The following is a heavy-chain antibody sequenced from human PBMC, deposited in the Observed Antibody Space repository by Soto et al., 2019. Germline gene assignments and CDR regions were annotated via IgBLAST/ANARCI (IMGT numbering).Heavy chain of an antibody. CDR3: ARDXHADFWSGYYQGFGMDV. Sequence: PSETLSLTCAVSGGSISGSNWWSWVRQPPGKGLEWIGEIYHSGSTNYNPSLKSRVTISVDKSKNQFSLKLSSVTAADTAVYYCARDXHADFWSGYYQGFGMDVWGQGTTVTVSS. V-gene: IGHV4-4*02. CDR2: IYHSGST. D-gene: IGHD3-3*01. J-gene: IGHJ6*02. CDR1: GGSISGSNW.